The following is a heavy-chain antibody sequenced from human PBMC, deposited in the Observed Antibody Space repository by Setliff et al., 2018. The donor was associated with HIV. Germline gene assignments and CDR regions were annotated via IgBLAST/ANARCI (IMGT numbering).Heavy chain of an antibody. CDR2: IYTSGSA. CDR3: GRELMWRGALHYFYYMDV. D-gene: IGHD1-26*01. Sequence: PSETLSLTCTVSGGSINSYSWSWVRPPAGKGLEWIGRIYTSGSANYNHSLKSRVTMSVDTSKNQFSLKLTSVTAADTAVYYCGRELMWRGALHYFYYMDVWGEGTTVTVSS. CDR1: GGSINSYS. V-gene: IGHV4-4*07. J-gene: IGHJ6*03.